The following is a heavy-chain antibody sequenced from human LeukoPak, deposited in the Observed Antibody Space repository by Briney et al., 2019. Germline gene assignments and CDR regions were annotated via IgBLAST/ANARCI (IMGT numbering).Heavy chain of an antibody. V-gene: IGHV3-48*03. D-gene: IGHD3-10*02. J-gene: IGHJ6*04. CDR3: AELGITMIGGV. Sequence: GGSLRLSRAASGLTFSSYEMNWVRQAPGKGLEWVSYISSSGSTIYYADSVKGRFTISRDNAKNSLYLQMNSLRAEDTAVYYCAELGITMIGGVWGKGTTVTISS. CDR2: ISSSGSTI. CDR1: GLTFSSYE.